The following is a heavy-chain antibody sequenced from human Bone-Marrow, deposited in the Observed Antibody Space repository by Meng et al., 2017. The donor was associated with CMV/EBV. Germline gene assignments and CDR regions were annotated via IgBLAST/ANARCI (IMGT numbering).Heavy chain of an antibody. V-gene: IGHV3-30-3*01. Sequence: GESLKIPCAASGFTFSSYAMHWVRQAPGKGLEWVAVISYDGSNKYYADSVKGRFTISRDNSKNTLYLQMNSLRAEDTAVYYCARVDCSSTSCSDDAFDIWGQGTMVTVSS. CDR2: ISYDGSNK. CDR3: ARVDCSSTSCSDDAFDI. D-gene: IGHD2-2*01. J-gene: IGHJ3*02. CDR1: GFTFSSYA.